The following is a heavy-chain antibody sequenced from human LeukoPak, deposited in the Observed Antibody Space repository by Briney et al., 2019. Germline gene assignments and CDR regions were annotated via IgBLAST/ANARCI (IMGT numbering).Heavy chain of an antibody. CDR1: GYTFTGYY. J-gene: IGHJ5*02. V-gene: IGHV1-2*02. CDR2: INPNSGGT. D-gene: IGHD3-10*01. CDR3: ARRSSAMVRGVIIELNWFDP. Sequence: ASVKVSCKASGYTFTGYYMHWVRQAPGQGLEWMGWINPNSGGTNYAQKFQGRVTMTRDTSISTAYMELRSLRSDDTAVYYCARRSSAMVRGVIIELNWFDPWGQGTLVSVSS.